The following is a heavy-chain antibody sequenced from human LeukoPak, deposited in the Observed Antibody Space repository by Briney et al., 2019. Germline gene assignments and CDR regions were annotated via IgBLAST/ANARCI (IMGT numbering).Heavy chain of an antibody. CDR1: GYTFTSYG. J-gene: IGHJ6*03. D-gene: IGHD3-3*01. Sequence: ASVKVSCKASGYTFTSYGISWVRQAPGQGLEWMGWISAYNGNTNYAQKLQGRVTMTTDTSTSTAYMELRSLRSDDTAVYYCARDSRGYYDFWSGYRVGEDIDVWGKGTTVTVSS. V-gene: IGHV1-18*01. CDR3: ARDSRGYYDFWSGYRVGEDIDV. CDR2: ISAYNGNT.